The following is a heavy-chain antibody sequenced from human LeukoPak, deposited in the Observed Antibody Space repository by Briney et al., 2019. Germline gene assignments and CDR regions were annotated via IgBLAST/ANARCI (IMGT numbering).Heavy chain of an antibody. CDR1: GYTFVTYG. J-gene: IGHJ4*02. V-gene: IGHV1-18*01. D-gene: IGHD3-10*01. CDR3: ARDHGESATTDTFDY. CDR2: ISPYNGDT. Sequence: ASVKVSCKASGYTFVTYGIGWVRQAPGQGLEWMGWISPYNGDTNYAQNLRGRVTMTTDTSTSTVYMELRSLRSDDTAVYYCARDHGESATTDTFDYWGQGVLVTVSS.